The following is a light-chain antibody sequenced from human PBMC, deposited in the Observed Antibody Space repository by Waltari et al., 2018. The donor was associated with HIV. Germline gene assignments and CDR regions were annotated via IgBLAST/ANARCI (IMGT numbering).Light chain of an antibody. Sequence: SALTQPASVSGSPGQAITVSCTGSSSDVGSYNLVSWYQQHPGKAPKLMIYEDDKRPSGVSNRFCGSKSGNTASLTISGLQAEDEADYYCCSYAGSTTWLFGGGTKLTVL. V-gene: IGLV2-23*01. CDR3: CSYAGSTTWL. CDR2: EDD. CDR1: SSDVGSYNL. J-gene: IGLJ3*02.